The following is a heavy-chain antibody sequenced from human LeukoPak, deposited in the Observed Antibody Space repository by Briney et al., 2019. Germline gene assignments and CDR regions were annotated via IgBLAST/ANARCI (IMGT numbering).Heavy chain of an antibody. CDR2: INHSGST. V-gene: IGHV4-34*01. CDR3: ARGRYSSGWYPYYYYMDA. D-gene: IGHD6-19*01. CDR1: GGSFSGYY. J-gene: IGHJ6*03. Sequence: SETLSLTCAVYGGSFSGYYWSWIRQPPGKGLEWIGEINHSGSTNYNPSLKSRVTISVDTSKNQFSLKLSSVTAADTAVYYCARGRYSSGWYPYYYYMDAWGKGTTVTVSS.